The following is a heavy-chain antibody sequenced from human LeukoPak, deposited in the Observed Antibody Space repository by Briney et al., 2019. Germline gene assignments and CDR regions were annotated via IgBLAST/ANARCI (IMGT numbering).Heavy chain of an antibody. J-gene: IGHJ4*02. CDR3: SHRYCSSTNCRHYFDY. CDR1: GFSLNTTGVG. D-gene: IGHD2-2*01. Sequence: ESGPTLVKPTQTLTLTCTFSGFSLNTTGVGVGWIRQPPGKALEWLALIYWDDDMRYRPSLNSRLTITKDTSKNQVVLTMTNMDPVDTATYYCSHRYCSSTNCRHYFDYWGQGTLVTVSS. CDR2: IYWDDDM. V-gene: IGHV2-5*02.